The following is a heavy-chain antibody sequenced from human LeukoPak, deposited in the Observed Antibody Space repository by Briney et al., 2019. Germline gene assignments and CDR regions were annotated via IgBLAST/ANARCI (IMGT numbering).Heavy chain of an antibody. Sequence: PGGSLRLSCAASGFTFSSYGMSWVRQAPGKGLEWVSAISGSGGSTYYADSVKGRFTISRDNSKNTLYLQMNSLRAEDTAVYYCAKDVFGFYYYDSSGYYKTWGQGTLVTVSS. J-gene: IGHJ5*02. V-gene: IGHV3-23*01. CDR1: GFTFSSYG. CDR2: ISGSGGST. CDR3: AKDVFGFYYYDSSGYYKT. D-gene: IGHD3-22*01.